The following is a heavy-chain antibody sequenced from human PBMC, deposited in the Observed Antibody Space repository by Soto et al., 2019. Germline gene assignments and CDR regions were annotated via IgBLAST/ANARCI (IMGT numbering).Heavy chain of an antibody. CDR2: IIPIFGTA. V-gene: IGHV1-69*01. D-gene: IGHD1-26*01. Sequence: QVQLVQSGAAVKKHGSSVKVSCNASGGTFSSYAISWVRQAPGQGLEWMGGIIPIFGTANYAKKFQGRVTITANESTSTAYMELSSLRSEDTAVYYCAMYEYSGSYEPASPFDYWVQGTLVTVSS. CDR3: AMYEYSGSYEPASPFDY. CDR1: GGTFSSYA. J-gene: IGHJ4*02.